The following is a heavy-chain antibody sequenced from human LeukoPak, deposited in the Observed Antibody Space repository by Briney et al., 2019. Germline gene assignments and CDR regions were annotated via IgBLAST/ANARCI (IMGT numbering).Heavy chain of an antibody. J-gene: IGHJ5*02. Sequence: PAETLSLTCTVSGGSISSYYWSWIRQPPGKGLEWIGYIYYSGSTNYNPSLKSRVTISVDTSKNQFSLKLSSVTAADTAVYFCVGAGIVVATDWFDPWGQGTLVTVSS. V-gene: IGHV4-59*01. CDR1: GGSISSYY. D-gene: IGHD6-19*01. CDR3: VGAGIVVATDWFDP. CDR2: IYYSGST.